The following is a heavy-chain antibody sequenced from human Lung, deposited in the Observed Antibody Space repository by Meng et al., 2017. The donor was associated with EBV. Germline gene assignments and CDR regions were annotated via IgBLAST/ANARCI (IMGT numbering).Heavy chain of an antibody. Sequence: VQLVGPGGGLVMSGGSLRVSCAVSGFTFNSYSMNWVRQAPGKGLEWVSCISSSGGYIYYADSVKGRFTISRDNAKISLFLQMNSLRAEDTAVYYCARDRAATGFDFWGQGTLVTVAS. J-gene: IGHJ4*02. V-gene: IGHV3-21*01. CDR2: ISSSGGYI. CDR1: GFTFNSYS. D-gene: IGHD6-13*01. CDR3: ARDRAATGFDF.